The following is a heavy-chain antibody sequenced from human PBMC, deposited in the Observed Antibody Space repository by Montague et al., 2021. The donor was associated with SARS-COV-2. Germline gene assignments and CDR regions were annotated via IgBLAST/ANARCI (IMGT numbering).Heavy chain of an antibody. D-gene: IGHD3-10*01. CDR2: IYYSGST. Sequence: SETLSLTCTVSGGSISSDSYYWSWIRQPPGKGLEWIGYIYYSGSTNYNPSLKSRVTISVDTSKNQFSLKLSSVTAADTAVYYCAREASGSYYNGWFDPWGQGTLVTVSS. V-gene: IGHV4-61*01. CDR1: GGSISSDSYY. CDR3: AREASGSYYNGWFDP. J-gene: IGHJ5*02.